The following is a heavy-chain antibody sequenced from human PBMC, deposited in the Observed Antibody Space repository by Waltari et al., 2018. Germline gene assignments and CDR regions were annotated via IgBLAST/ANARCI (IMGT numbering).Heavy chain of an antibody. CDR1: GFTVSSNY. Sequence: QVQLVESGGGVVQPGRSLRLSCAASGFTVSSNYMSWVRQAPGQGLEWMGGIIPILGTANYAQKFQGRVTITVDESTSTAYMELSSLRSEDTAVYYCARDLAHKNWGQYYYYGMDVWGQGTTVTVSS. CDR2: IIPILGTA. V-gene: IGHV1-69*01. CDR3: ARDLAHKNWGQYYYYGMDV. J-gene: IGHJ6*02. D-gene: IGHD7-27*01.